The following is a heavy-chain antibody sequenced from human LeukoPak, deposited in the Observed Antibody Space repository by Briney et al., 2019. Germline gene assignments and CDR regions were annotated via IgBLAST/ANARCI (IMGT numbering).Heavy chain of an antibody. CDR1: GYTFTSYD. D-gene: IGHD4-17*01. CDR3: ARDYGDYGYYYDGMDV. CDR2: MNPNSGNT. Sequence: GASVKVSCKASGYTFTSYDINWVRQATGQGREWMGWMNPNSGNTGYAQKFQGRVTMTRNTSISTAYMELSSLRSEDTAVYYCARDYGDYGYYYDGMDVWGQGTTVTVSS. J-gene: IGHJ6*02. V-gene: IGHV1-8*01.